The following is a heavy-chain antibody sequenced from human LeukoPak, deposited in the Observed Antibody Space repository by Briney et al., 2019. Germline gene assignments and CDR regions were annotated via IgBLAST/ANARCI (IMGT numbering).Heavy chain of an antibody. CDR1: GFTFSNYG. Sequence: GGSLRLSCAASGFTFSNYGMHWVRQAPGKGLEWVAVISYDGSNKYYADSVRGRFTISRDNSKNTLYLQMSSLRAEDTAVYYCAKESGGYSYGYVPFDYWGQGTLVTVSS. CDR3: AKESGGYSYGYVPFDY. J-gene: IGHJ4*02. D-gene: IGHD5-18*01. CDR2: ISYDGSNK. V-gene: IGHV3-30*18.